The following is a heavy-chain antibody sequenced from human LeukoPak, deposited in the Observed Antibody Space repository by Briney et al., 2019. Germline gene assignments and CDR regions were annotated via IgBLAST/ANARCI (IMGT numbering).Heavy chain of an antibody. V-gene: IGHV3-9*01. CDR1: GFTFSSYA. Sequence: GGSLRLSCAASGFTFSSYAMTWVRQAPGKGLEWVSGISWNSGSIGYADSVKGRFTISRDNAKNSLYLQMNSLRAEDTALYYCAKEVIMVRGVIGYWGQGTLVTVSS. CDR2: ISWNSGSI. CDR3: AKEVIMVRGVIGY. D-gene: IGHD3-10*01. J-gene: IGHJ4*02.